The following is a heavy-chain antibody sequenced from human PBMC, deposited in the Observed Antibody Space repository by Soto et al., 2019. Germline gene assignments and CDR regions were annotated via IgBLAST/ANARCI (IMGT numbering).Heavy chain of an antibody. D-gene: IGHD3-16*02. V-gene: IGHV3-30-3*01. Sequence: GGSLRLSCAASGFTFSSYAMHWVRQAPGKGLEWVAVISYDGSKKYYADSVKGRFTISRDNAKNTLYLQMNSLRAEDTAVYYCARNRLDYWGQGTLVTVSS. CDR2: ISYDGSKK. J-gene: IGHJ4*02. CDR1: GFTFSSYA. CDR3: ARNRLDY.